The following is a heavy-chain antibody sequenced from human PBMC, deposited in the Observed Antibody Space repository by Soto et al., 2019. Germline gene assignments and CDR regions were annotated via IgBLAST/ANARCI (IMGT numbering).Heavy chain of an antibody. V-gene: IGHV4-34*01. J-gene: IGHJ4*02. CDR3: ARTYSHAVSGWYSLRTGDTFDY. Sequence: SETLSLTCAVYGGSFSGYYWSWIRQPPGKGLEWIGEINHSGSTNYNPSLKSRVTISVDTSKNQFSLKLSSVTAADTAVYYCARTYSHAVSGWYSLRTGDTFDYWGQGTLVTVSS. CDR2: INHSGST. D-gene: IGHD6-19*01. CDR1: GGSFSGYY.